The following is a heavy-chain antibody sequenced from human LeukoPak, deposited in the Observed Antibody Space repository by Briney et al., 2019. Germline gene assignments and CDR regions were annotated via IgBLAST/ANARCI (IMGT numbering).Heavy chain of an antibody. J-gene: IGHJ4*02. V-gene: IGHV3-23*01. CDR3: AKDTSIGKYCTNGVCSPFDY. Sequence: GGSLTLSRAGSGFTFSSYAMSWVRQAPGQGLEWVSVISDSGGYTSYADSVRGRFTISRDNSRNTLYLQMISLRPEDTAVYYCAKDTSIGKYCTNGVCSPFDYWGQGTLVTVSS. CDR1: GFTFSSYA. CDR2: ISDSGGYT. D-gene: IGHD2-8*01.